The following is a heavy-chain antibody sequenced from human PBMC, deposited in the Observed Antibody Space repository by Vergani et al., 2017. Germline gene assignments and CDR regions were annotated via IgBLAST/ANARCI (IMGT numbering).Heavy chain of an antibody. D-gene: IGHD3-10*01. V-gene: IGHV3-49*05. CDR3: ARDITGPWLMVRYYYYYGMDV. CDR2: IRSKAYGGTT. CDR1: GFTFGDYS. Sequence: EVQLVESGGGLVKPGRSLRLSCTASGFTFGDYSMSWFRQAPGKGLEWIGFIRSKAYGGTTEYAASVKGRFTISRDDYKSIAYLQMNSLKTEDTAVYYCARDITGPWLMVRYYYYYGMDVWGQGTTVTVSS. J-gene: IGHJ6*02.